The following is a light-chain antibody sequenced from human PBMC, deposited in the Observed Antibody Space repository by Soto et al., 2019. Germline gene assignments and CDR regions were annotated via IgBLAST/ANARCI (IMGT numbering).Light chain of an antibody. Sequence: EIVLTQSPDTLSVSPGERATLSCRASQSISRTLAWYQQKSGQPPRLLIYDASTRATGFPARFSGSGSGTECTLTISSLHFKDFAVYYCQQYNNWPLTFGGGTTVEIK. CDR1: QSISRT. J-gene: IGKJ4*01. CDR3: QQYNNWPLT. V-gene: IGKV3D-15*01. CDR2: DAS.